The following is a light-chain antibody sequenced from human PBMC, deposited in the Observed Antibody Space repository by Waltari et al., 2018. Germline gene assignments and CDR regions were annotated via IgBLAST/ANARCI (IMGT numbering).Light chain of an antibody. CDR1: NSDVGDFAF. CDR2: DVS. Sequence: QSALTQPASVSGSPGQSFPISCTGTNSDVGDFAFVPWYQHPPGEAPKLLIYDVSNRPSGVSHRFSGSKSGNTASLTISGLQAEDEADYYCSSYTASRALEVLFGGGTKLTVL. CDR3: SSYTASRALEVL. J-gene: IGLJ2*01. V-gene: IGLV2-14*03.